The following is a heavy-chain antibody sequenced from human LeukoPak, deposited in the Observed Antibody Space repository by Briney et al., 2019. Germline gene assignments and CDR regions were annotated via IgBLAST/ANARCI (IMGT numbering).Heavy chain of an antibody. CDR3: ARVMIVVVIISQGMDV. CDR2: ISSSSSTI. J-gene: IGHJ6*02. Sequence: PGGSLRLSCAASGFTFSSYSMNWVRQAPGKGLEWVSYISSSSSTIYYADSVKGRFTISRDNAKNSLYLQMNSLRDEDTAVYYCARVMIVVVIISQGMDVWSQGTTVTVSS. D-gene: IGHD3-22*01. V-gene: IGHV3-48*02. CDR1: GFTFSSYS.